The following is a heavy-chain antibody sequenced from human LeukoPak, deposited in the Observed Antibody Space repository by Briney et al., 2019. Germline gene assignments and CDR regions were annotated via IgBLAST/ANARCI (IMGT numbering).Heavy chain of an antibody. CDR1: GGSIGSHY. Sequence: SETLSLTCTVSGGSIGSHYWSWIRQPAGKGLEWIGHISTSGSAKYNPSLKSRVTMSVDTSANQFSLKLSSLTAADTAVYYCARNSSGSGRIDYWGQGTLVTVSS. J-gene: IGHJ4*02. CDR2: ISTSGSA. CDR3: ARNSSGSGRIDY. D-gene: IGHD3-10*01. V-gene: IGHV4-4*07.